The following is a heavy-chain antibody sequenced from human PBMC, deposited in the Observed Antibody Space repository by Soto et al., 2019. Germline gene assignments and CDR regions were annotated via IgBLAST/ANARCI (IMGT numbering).Heavy chain of an antibody. V-gene: IGHV4-39*01. CDR2: IYYSGTT. CDR1: GVSITSSSSDY. J-gene: IGHJ4*02. D-gene: IGHD7-27*01. CDR3: ARRFSWGLTTFTFYYFDY. Sequence: SETLSLTCTVSGVSITSSSSDYWGWIRQPPGKGLEWIGSIYYSGTTYYNPSLKSRVTISVDTSKDQFSLKLSSVTAADTAVYYCARRFSWGLTTFTFYYFDYWGQGTLVTVSS.